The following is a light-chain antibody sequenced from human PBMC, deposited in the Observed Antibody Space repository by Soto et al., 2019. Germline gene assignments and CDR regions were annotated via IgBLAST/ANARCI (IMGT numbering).Light chain of an antibody. J-gene: IGKJ4*01. CDR1: QSVSSN. Sequence: EVVMTQYTATLSVSPGERSTLSCRASQSVSSNLAWYQQKPGQAPRLLIYGASTRATGIPARFSGSGSGTEFTLTISSLEPEDFAVYYCQQRSNWPTFGGGTKVDIK. CDR3: QQRSNWPT. CDR2: GAS. V-gene: IGKV3-15*01.